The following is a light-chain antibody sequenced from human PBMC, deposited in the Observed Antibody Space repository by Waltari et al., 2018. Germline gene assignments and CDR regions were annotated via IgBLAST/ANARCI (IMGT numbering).Light chain of an antibody. V-gene: IGLV1-40*01. CDR2: GTS. CDR3: QSYDTSLSVV. Sequence: QSVLTQPPSVSGAPGQRVSISCTGSGSNLGAGYDVHWYQQHPGQAPKLLIYGTSTRPPGVPYRFLGSQSGTSASLAITALQAEDEAEYYCQSYDTSLSVVFGGGTKLTVL. J-gene: IGLJ2*01. CDR1: GSNLGAGYD.